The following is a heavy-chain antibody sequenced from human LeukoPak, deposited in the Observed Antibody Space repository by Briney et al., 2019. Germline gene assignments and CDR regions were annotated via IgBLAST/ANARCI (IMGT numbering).Heavy chain of an antibody. Sequence: GGSLRLSCAASGFTFSSYAMSWVRQAPGKGLEWVSAISGSGGSTYYADSVKGRFTISRDNSENTLYLQMNSLRAEDTAVYYCAKISSTVTTLAGYFDYWDQGTLVTVSS. CDR3: AKISSTVTTLAGYFDY. CDR1: GFTFSSYA. CDR2: ISGSGGST. J-gene: IGHJ4*02. D-gene: IGHD4-11*01. V-gene: IGHV3-23*01.